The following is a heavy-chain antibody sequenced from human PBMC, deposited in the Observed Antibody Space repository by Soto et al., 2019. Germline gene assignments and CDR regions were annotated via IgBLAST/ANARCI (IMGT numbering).Heavy chain of an antibody. CDR2: IYYSGAT. J-gene: IGHJ4*02. CDR1: GVSIRNDY. CDR3: ARGGGSFSSGWYFDD. D-gene: IGHD6-19*01. V-gene: IGHV4-59*08. Sequence: QVQLQESGPGLVKPSETMSLTCTVSGVSIRNDYWNWVRQSPGKGLEWIGFIYYSGATKYNPSLQSRVTMSADTSKNQVSLKLTSVTPTDTAVYYCARGGGSFSSGWYFDDWGQGTLVTVSS.